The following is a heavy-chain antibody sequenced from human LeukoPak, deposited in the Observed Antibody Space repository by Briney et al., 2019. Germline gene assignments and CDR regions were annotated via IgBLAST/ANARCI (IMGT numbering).Heavy chain of an antibody. CDR2: ISKDAETT. V-gene: IGHV3-30*03. CDR1: GVTFSIYG. CDR3: TREGLPSGSSWSACFDP. J-gene: IGHJ5*02. Sequence: PGRTLRLSCTASGVTFSIYGTHWGRHGPRKGLEWVAVISKDAETTYYADPVKGRFTISRDNSQNTLSLQMNSLRAAHTAVYYCTREGLPSGSSWSACFDPWGQGTLVTVSS. D-gene: IGHD3-10*01.